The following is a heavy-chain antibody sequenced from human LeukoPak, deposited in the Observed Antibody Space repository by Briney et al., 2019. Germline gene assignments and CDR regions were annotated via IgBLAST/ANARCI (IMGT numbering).Heavy chain of an antibody. CDR1: GYTFTSYG. D-gene: IGHD2-8*01. Sequence: ASVKVSCKASGYTFTSYGISWVRQAPGQGLEWMGRINPNSGDTNYGQKFQGRVTMTSDTSISTAYMELSSLRPDDTAVYYCAKSAGHCSNGLCHTDYYMDVWGKGTTVTVSS. V-gene: IGHV1-2*02. CDR2: INPNSGDT. CDR3: AKSAGHCSNGLCHTDYYMDV. J-gene: IGHJ6*03.